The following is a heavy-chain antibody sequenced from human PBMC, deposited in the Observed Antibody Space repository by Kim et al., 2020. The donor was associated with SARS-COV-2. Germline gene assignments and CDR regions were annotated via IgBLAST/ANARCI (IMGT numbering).Heavy chain of an antibody. J-gene: IGHJ6*02. CDR3: ARANVMGYYYAMDV. D-gene: IGHD2-8*01. Sequence: SETLSLTCTVSGGSINSGDHYWSWIRQPPGKGLEWIGYIYYSGSTYYTPSLESRVTISIDTSQNQFSLKLNSVTAADTAFYYCARANVMGYYYAMDVWGQGTTVTVSS. CDR1: GGSINSGDHY. V-gene: IGHV4-30-4*01. CDR2: IYYSGST.